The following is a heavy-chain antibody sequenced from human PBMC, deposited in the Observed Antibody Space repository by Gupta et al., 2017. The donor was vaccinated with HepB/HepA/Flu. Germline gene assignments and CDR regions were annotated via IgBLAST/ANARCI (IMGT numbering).Heavy chain of an antibody. J-gene: IGHJ3*02. CDR3: ARAERDSSGYYWGDI. V-gene: IGHV3-30-3*01. CDR1: GFTFSSYA. Sequence: QVQLVESGGGVVQPGRSLRLPCAASGFTFSSYAMHWVRQAPGKGLEWVAVISYDGSNKYYADSVKGRFTISRDNSKNTLYLQMNSLRAEDTAVYYCARAERDSSGYYWGDIWGQGTMVTVSS. CDR2: ISYDGSNK. D-gene: IGHD3-22*01.